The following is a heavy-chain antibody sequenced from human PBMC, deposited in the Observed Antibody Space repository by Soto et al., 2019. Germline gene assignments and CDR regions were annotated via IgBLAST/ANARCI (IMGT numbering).Heavy chain of an antibody. Sequence: QLQLQESGPGLVKPSETLSRTCTVSGGSISSSSYYWGWIRQPPGKGLEWIGSIYYSGSTYYNPSLKSRVTISVDTSKNQFSLKLNSVTVADTAVYYCAGVTTYDYFDYWGQGTLVTVSS. V-gene: IGHV4-39*01. CDR2: IYYSGST. J-gene: IGHJ4*02. D-gene: IGHD4-4*01. CDR3: AGVTTYDYFDY. CDR1: GGSISSSSYY.